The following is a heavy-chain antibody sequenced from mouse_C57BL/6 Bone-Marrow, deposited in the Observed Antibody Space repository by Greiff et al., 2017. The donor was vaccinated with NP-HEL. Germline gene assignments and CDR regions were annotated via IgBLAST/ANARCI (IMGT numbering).Heavy chain of an antibody. V-gene: IGHV5-4*01. J-gene: IGHJ1*03. CDR3: AREGTTVVAPDV. CDR2: ISDGGSYT. Sequence: VQLKESGGGLVKPGGSLKLSCAASGFTFSSYAMSWVRQTPEKRLEWVGTISDGGSYTYYPDNVKGRFTISRDNAKNNLYLQMSHLKSEDTAMYYCAREGTTVVAPDVWGTGTTVTVSS. D-gene: IGHD1-1*01. CDR1: GFTFSSYA.